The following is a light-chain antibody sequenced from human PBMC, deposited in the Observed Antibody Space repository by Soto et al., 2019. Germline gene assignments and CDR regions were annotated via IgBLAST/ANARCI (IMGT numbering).Light chain of an antibody. J-gene: IGKJ2*01. CDR2: WAS. V-gene: IGKV4-1*01. Sequence: DIVMTQSPDSLAVSLGERATINCKSSQSVLYSSNNVNYLAWYQQRPGQPPKLLIYWASTRESGVPDRFSGSGSGTDFTLTITSLQAEDVAVYYCQQYESTPPTFGQGTKLEIK. CDR3: QQYESTPPT. CDR1: QSVLYSSNNVNY.